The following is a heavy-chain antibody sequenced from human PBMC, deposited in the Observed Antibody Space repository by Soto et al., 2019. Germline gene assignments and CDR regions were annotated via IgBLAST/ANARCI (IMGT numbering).Heavy chain of an antibody. CDR3: AAPFEGVRFMDRLPFDS. Sequence: QVQLVQSGAEVTKAGSSVNVSCKSSGDTFASVAVRWLRQAPGQGLEWMGVIKLTTGTANYARHFQRSLTFILHSSTSTVYMQVNSLTFQATAVYYCAAPFEGVRFMDRLPFDSWGQGTLITVSS. CDR2: IKLTTGTA. V-gene: IGHV1-69*06. CDR1: GDTFASVA. D-gene: IGHD3-3*01. J-gene: IGHJ5*01.